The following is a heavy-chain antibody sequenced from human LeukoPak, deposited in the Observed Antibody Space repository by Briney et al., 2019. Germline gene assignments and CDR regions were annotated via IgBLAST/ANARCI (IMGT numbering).Heavy chain of an antibody. CDR1: GFTFSSYG. D-gene: IGHD3-3*01. CDR3: AKSPYDFWSGYPLGAFDI. Sequence: GGSLRLSCAASGFTFSSYGMHWVRQAPGKGLEWVAVISYDGSNKYYADSVKGRFTISRDNSKNTLYLQMNSLRAEDTAVYYCAKSPYDFWSGYPLGAFDIWGQGTMVTVSS. V-gene: IGHV3-30*18. CDR2: ISYDGSNK. J-gene: IGHJ3*02.